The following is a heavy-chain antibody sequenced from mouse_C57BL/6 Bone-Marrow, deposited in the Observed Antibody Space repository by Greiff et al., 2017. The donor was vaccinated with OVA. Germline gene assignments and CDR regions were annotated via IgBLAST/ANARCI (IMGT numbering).Heavy chain of an antibody. CDR2: ISYDGSN. CDR3: ARRTITTVVAKYFDV. Sequence: EVHLVESGPGLVKPSQSLSLTCSVTGYSITSGYYWNWIRQFPGNKLEWMGYISYDGSNNSNPSLKNRISITRDTSKNQFFLKLNSVTTEDTATYYCARRTITTVVAKYFDVWGTGTTVTVSS. J-gene: IGHJ1*03. CDR1: GYSITSGYY. V-gene: IGHV3-6*01. D-gene: IGHD1-1*01.